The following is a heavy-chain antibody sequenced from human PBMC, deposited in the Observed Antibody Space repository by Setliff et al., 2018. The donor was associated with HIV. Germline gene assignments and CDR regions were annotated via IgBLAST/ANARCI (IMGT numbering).Heavy chain of an antibody. CDR3: ATPFYYDSSGYPMYYFDY. D-gene: IGHD3-22*01. V-gene: IGHV1-69*05. Sequence: ASVKVSCKASGGTFSSYAISWVRQAPGQGLEWMGGIIPIFGTAKYAQRFQGRVTITTDESTSTAYMELSSLRSEDTAVYYCATPFYYDSSGYPMYYFDYWGQGTLVTVSS. J-gene: IGHJ4*02. CDR2: IIPIFGTA. CDR1: GGTFSSYA.